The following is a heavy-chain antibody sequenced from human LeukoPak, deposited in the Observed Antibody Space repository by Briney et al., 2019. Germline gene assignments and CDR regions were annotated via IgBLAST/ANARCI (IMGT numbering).Heavy chain of an antibody. CDR1: GGSTSSSNW. V-gene: IGHV4-4*02. Sequence: QSSGTLSLTCAVSGGSTSSSNWWSWVRQPPGKGLEWIGEIYHSGSTNYNPSLKSRVTISVDKSKNQFSLKLSSVTAADTAVYYCARRPYYYYGMDVWGKGTTVTVSS. CDR3: ARRPYYYYGMDV. CDR2: IYHSGST. J-gene: IGHJ6*04.